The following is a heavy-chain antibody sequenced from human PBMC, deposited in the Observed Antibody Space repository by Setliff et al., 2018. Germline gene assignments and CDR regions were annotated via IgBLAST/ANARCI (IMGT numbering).Heavy chain of an antibody. CDR1: GYSFSTCW. CDR3: ARHPYYYGSGTYLDNNNRWFDP. D-gene: IGHD3-10*01. V-gene: IGHV5-51*01. J-gene: IGHJ5*02. CDR2: IYPADSIT. Sequence: GESLTISCKGSGYSFSTCWIGWVRQMPGKGLEWMGIIYPADSITRYSPSFQGQVTISVDKSINTAYLQWSSLRASDTAIYYCARHPYYYGSGTYLDNNNRWFDPWGQGTLVTVSS.